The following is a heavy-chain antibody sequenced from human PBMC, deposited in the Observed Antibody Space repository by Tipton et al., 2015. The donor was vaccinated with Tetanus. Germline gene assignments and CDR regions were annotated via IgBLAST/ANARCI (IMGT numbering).Heavy chain of an antibody. D-gene: IGHD2/OR15-2a*01. J-gene: IGHJ4*02. CDR1: GGSFSGYY. V-gene: IGHV4-34*01. CDR3: ARHFPFAPIAS. CDR2: INHSGST. Sequence: TLSLTCAVSGGSFSGYYGSWIRQAPGKGVEWIGEINHSGSTNYNPSLKSRLTISVDTSKNQFSLRLTSVTAADTATYYCARHFPFAPIASWGQGTPVTVSS.